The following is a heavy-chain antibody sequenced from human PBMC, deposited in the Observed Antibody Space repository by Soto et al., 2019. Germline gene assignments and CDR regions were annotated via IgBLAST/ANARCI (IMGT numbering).Heavy chain of an antibody. Sequence: GSLRLSCAASGFTFSSFAMSWVRQAPGKGLEWVSTINKSGGSTYYADSVKGRFTISRDNSKNMLFLQINGLRAEDTAVYYCAKDPPQSITTFDNGDPGALVKVSS. D-gene: IGHD1-1*01. CDR1: GFTFSSFA. CDR2: INKSGGST. CDR3: AKDPPQSITTFDN. J-gene: IGHJ4*01. V-gene: IGHV3-23*01.